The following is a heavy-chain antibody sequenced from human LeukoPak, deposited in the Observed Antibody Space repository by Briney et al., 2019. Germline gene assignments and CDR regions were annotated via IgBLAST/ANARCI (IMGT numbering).Heavy chain of an antibody. J-gene: IGHJ4*02. V-gene: IGHV3-7*01. CDR1: GFTFSSYW. Sequence: GGSLRLSCAASGFTFSSYWMSWVRQAPGKGLEWVANIKQDGSEKYYVDSVKGRFTISRDNAKNSLYLQMNSLRAEDTAVYYCARALDFYYDFWSGYMGGRGYFDYWGQGTLVTVSS. CDR3: ARALDFYYDFWSGYMGGRGYFDY. D-gene: IGHD3-3*01. CDR2: IKQDGSEK.